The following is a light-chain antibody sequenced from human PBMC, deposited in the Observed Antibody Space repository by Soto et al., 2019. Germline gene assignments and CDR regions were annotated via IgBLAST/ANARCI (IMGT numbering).Light chain of an antibody. CDR1: QGISNY. J-gene: IGKJ4*01. CDR3: QKYNSAPLT. V-gene: IGKV1-27*01. Sequence: DIQMTQSPSSLSASVGDRVTITCRASQGISNYLSWYQQKPGKVPRLMIYAASTLHSGVPSRFSGGGSGTAFTLTISSLEPEDVATYYCQKYNSAPLTFGGGTRVEIK. CDR2: AAS.